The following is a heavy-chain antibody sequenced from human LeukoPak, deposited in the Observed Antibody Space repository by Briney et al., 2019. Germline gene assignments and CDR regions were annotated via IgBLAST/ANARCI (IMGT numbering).Heavy chain of an antibody. CDR2: ISSSGSTI. V-gene: IGHV3-48*03. CDR1: GFTFSSYE. CDR3: ARDRYGDDDYYYYGMDV. D-gene: IGHD4-17*01. Sequence: GGSLRLSCAASGFTFSSYEMNWVRQAPGKGLEWVSYISSSGSTIYYADSVKGRFTISRDNAKNSLYLQMNSLRAEDTAVYYCARDRYGDDDYYYYGMDVWGQGTTVTVSS. J-gene: IGHJ6*02.